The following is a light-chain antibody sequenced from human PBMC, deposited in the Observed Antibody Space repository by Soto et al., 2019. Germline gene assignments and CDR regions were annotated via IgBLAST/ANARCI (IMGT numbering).Light chain of an antibody. CDR1: SSNIGTSS. CDR2: TTN. V-gene: IGLV1-44*01. Sequence: VLTNVDSGSRADRRRGSITRYGSSSNIGTSSVHWFQQLPGTAPKLLISTTNQRPSGVPERFSDSKSGTSASLAISGLQSEDEADYYCAAWDDSLNGHVFGTGTKVTVL. CDR3: AAWDDSLNGHV. J-gene: IGLJ1*01.